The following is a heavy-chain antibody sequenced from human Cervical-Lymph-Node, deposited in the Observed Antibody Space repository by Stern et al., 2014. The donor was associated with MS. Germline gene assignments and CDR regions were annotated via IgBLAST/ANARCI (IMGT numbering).Heavy chain of an antibody. CDR2: IWYDGSNK. D-gene: IGHD6-13*01. CDR3: ARSSSPSPYYYYGMDV. CDR1: GFTFSSYG. Sequence: VQLVESGGGVVQLGRSLGLSCAASGFTFSSYGMPWVRKAPGKGLEWVEVIWYDGSNKYYADSVKGRFTISRDNSKNTLYLQMNSLRAEDTAVYYCARSSSPSPYYYYGMDVWGQGTTVTVSS. V-gene: IGHV3-33*01. J-gene: IGHJ6*02.